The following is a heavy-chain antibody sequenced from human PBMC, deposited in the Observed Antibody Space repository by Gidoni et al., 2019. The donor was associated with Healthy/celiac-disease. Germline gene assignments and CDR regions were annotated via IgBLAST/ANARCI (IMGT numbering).Heavy chain of an antibody. J-gene: IGHJ6*02. CDR1: GFTFSSYA. CDR3: ARPHEEQWTQSSDYYYGMDV. V-gene: IGHV3-30-3*01. CDR2: ISYDGSNK. D-gene: IGHD6-19*01. Sequence: QVQLVESGGGVVQPGRSLRLSCAASGFTFSSYAMHWVRQAPAKGLAWVAVISYDGSNKYYADSVKGRFTISRDNSKNTLYLQMNSLRAEDTAVYYCARPHEEQWTQSSDYYYGMDVWGQGTTVTVSS.